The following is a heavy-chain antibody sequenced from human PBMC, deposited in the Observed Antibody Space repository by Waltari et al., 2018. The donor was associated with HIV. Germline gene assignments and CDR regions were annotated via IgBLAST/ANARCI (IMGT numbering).Heavy chain of an antibody. CDR2: IYHTGST. Sequence: ESGPGLLEPSETLSLTCTVSNYSITGPYYWAWIRQSPGMGLEWIASIYHTGSTYYNPSLKTRVTISMDTPTNAFSLRLTSMTAADTAVYYCARDGFLGRFYYYGLDVWGPGTTVIVS. CDR3: ARDGFLGRFYYYGLDV. CDR1: NYSITGPYY. J-gene: IGHJ6*02. V-gene: IGHV4-38-2*02. D-gene: IGHD3-10*01.